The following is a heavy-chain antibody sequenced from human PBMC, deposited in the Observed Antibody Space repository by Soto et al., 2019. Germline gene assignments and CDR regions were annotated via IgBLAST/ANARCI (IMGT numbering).Heavy chain of an antibody. Sequence: QLHLVQSGAVVKKPVASVTVSCSASGYPVTAYYMHWVRQAPGRGVEWMGGINPATGAAKYTQALQGRVTIARVTASSTVSMDSSGLTCGVTAVFCCARGGGVGVAGSAAFDMWGQGTLVTVSS. CDR1: GYPVTAYY. CDR3: ARGGGVGVAGSAAFDM. J-gene: IGHJ3*02. D-gene: IGHD3-3*01. CDR2: INPATGAA. V-gene: IGHV1-2*02.